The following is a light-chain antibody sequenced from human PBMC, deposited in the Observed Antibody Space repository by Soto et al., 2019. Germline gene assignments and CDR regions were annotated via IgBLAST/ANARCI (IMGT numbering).Light chain of an antibody. CDR2: GAS. V-gene: IGKV3-15*01. Sequence: EIVMTQSPATLSVSPGGRASLSCRASQSVITNLAWYQHNPGQAPTLLIYGASTRATGIPARFSGNGSGTDFTLTISSLQSEDFGGYYCRQYRDWPWTFGQGTKVEIK. J-gene: IGKJ1*01. CDR3: RQYRDWPWT. CDR1: QSVITN.